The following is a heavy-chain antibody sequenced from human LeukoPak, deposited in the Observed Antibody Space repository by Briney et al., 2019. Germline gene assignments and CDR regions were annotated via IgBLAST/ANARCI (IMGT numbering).Heavy chain of an antibody. CDR3: ARLPYYVILTGYSNYFDY. J-gene: IGHJ4*02. V-gene: IGHV1-69*13. D-gene: IGHD3-9*01. CDR1: GGTFSSYA. Sequence: SVKVSCKASGGTFSSYAISWVRQAPGQGLEWMGGIIPIFGTANYAQKFQGRVTITADESTSTAYMELSSLRSEDTAVYYCARLPYYVILTGYSNYFDYWGQGTLVIVSS. CDR2: IIPIFGTA.